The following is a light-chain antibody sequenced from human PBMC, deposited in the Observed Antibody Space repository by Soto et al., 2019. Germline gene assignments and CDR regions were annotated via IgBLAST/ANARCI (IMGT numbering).Light chain of an antibody. J-gene: IGKJ3*01. V-gene: IGKV3-20*01. CDR2: GAS. CDR3: QQDGSSPIFT. Sequence: EIVLTQSPGTLSLSPGDRATLSCRASQSVSSSYLAWYQQKPGQAPRLLIYGASGRATGIPDRFSGSGSGTDFNLTISRLEPQDLAVYYCQQDGSSPIFTFGPGTKVDIK. CDR1: QSVSSSY.